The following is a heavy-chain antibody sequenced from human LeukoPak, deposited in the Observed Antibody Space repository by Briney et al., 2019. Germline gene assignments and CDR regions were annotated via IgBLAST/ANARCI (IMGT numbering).Heavy chain of an antibody. CDR3: ARANGGLFYGDYYFDY. J-gene: IGHJ4*02. Sequence: GGSLRLSCAASGFTFSSYAMSWVRQAPGKGLEWVSAISGSGGSTYYADSVKGRFTISRDNSKNTLYLQMNSLRAEDTAVYYCARANGGLFYGDYYFDYWGQGTLVTVSS. V-gene: IGHV3-23*01. D-gene: IGHD4-17*01. CDR1: GFTFSSYA. CDR2: ISGSGGST.